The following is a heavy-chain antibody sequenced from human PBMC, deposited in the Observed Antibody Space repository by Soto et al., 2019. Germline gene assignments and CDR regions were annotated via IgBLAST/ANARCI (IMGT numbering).Heavy chain of an antibody. CDR2: VRGSGGST. J-gene: IGHJ4*02. D-gene: IGHD5-12*01. V-gene: IGHV3-23*01. CDR1: GFTFSSHA. Sequence: EVQLLESGGGLVQPGGSLRLSCAVSGFTFSSHAMSWVRQAPGKGLEWVSGVRGSGGSTYYADSVKGRFTISRDNSKNTLYLQMNSLRGEDTAVYYCAGYDPFDYWGQGTLVTVSS. CDR3: AGYDPFDY.